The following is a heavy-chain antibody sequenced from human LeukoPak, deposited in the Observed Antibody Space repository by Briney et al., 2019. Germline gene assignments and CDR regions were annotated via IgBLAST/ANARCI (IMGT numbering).Heavy chain of an antibody. CDR3: ARDVLTYGSYFDY. Sequence: GGSLRLSYAVSGFTFDSSGIHWVRQAPGKGLEWVAVISYDGSNKYYADSVKGRFTISRDNSKNTLYLQMNSLRAEDTAVYYCARDVLTYGSYFDYWGQGTLVTVSS. CDR1: GFTFDSSG. J-gene: IGHJ4*02. CDR2: ISYDGSNK. V-gene: IGHV3-30*19. D-gene: IGHD3-10*01.